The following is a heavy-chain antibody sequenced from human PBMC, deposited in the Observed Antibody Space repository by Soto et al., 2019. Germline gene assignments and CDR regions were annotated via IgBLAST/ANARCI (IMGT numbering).Heavy chain of an antibody. V-gene: IGHV1-2*04. Sequence: GASVKVSCKASGYTFTGYYIHWVRQAPGQGLEWMGWINPNSGGTNYAQKFQGWVTMTRDTSISTAYMDLSRLRSDDTAVYYCARAYCTSTSCYASSDAIDIRGQGTMVTVSS. D-gene: IGHD2-2*01. J-gene: IGHJ3*02. CDR2: INPNSGGT. CDR3: ARAYCTSTSCYASSDAIDI. CDR1: GYTFTGYY.